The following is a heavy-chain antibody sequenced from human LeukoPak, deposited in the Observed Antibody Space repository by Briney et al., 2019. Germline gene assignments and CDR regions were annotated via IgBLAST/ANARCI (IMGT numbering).Heavy chain of an antibody. CDR1: GYTFTSYD. J-gene: IGHJ3*02. Sequence: ASVKVSCKASGYTFTSYDINWVRQATGQGLEWMGWINTYNGNTNYAQKLQGRVTMTTDTSTSTAYMELRSLRSDDTAVYYCARGFWVTIFGVAHLDAFDIWGQGTMVTVSS. D-gene: IGHD3-3*01. V-gene: IGHV1-18*01. CDR2: INTYNGNT. CDR3: ARGFWVTIFGVAHLDAFDI.